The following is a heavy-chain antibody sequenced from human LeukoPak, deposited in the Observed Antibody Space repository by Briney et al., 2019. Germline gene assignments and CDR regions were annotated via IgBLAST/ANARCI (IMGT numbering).Heavy chain of an antibody. J-gene: IGHJ5*02. CDR1: GFTFSSYS. V-gene: IGHV3-21*01. CDR3: ARDFDPEYSSSVDWFDP. Sequence: GGSLRLSCAASGFTFSSYSMNWVRQAPGKGLEWVSSISSSSSYIYYADSVKGRFTISRDNAKNSLYLQMSSLRAEDTAVYYCARDFDPEYSSSVDWFDPWGQGTLVTVSS. CDR2: ISSSSSYI. D-gene: IGHD6-6*01.